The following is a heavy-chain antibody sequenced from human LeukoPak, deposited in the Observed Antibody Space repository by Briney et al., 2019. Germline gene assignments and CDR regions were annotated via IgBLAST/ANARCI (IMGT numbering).Heavy chain of an antibody. Sequence: GESLRISCKGSGYSFTSYWIAWVRQMPGKGLEWMGIIYPGDSDTRYSPSFQGQVTISADKSISTTYLQWSSLKASDTAMYYCARGGYYYDSGGAKEYYFDYWGQGTLVTVSS. CDR1: GYSFTSYW. D-gene: IGHD3-22*01. J-gene: IGHJ4*02. CDR3: ARGGYYYDSGGAKEYYFDY. CDR2: IYPGDSDT. V-gene: IGHV5-51*01.